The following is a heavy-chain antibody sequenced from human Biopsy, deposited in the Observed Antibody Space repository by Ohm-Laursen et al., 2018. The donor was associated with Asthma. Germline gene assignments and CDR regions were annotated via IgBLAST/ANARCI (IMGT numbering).Heavy chain of an antibody. Sequence: RSLRLSCSASGFSFSNYGMHWVRQAPGKGLDWVAVISFDGTNRNYTDSVKGRFTISRDNSRNTLHLEMNSLRAEDTAVYFCAKEVFPGWEVRRGPDYWGQGTLVTVSA. V-gene: IGHV3-30*18. CDR1: GFSFSNYG. J-gene: IGHJ4*02. CDR2: ISFDGTNR. CDR3: AKEVFPGWEVRRGPDY. D-gene: IGHD1-26*01.